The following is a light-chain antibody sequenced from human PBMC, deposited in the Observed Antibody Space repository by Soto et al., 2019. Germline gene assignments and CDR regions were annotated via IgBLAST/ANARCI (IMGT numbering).Light chain of an antibody. CDR1: TSDFGGYNY. Sequence: QSALTQPASVSGSPGQSITISRTGTTSDFGGYNYVSWYQQHPGKAPKLMIYEVSNRPSGVSNRFSGSKSGNTASLTISGLQAEDEADYYCSSYTSSSTYVFGTGTKVTVL. CDR3: SSYTSSSTYV. J-gene: IGLJ1*01. CDR2: EVS. V-gene: IGLV2-14*01.